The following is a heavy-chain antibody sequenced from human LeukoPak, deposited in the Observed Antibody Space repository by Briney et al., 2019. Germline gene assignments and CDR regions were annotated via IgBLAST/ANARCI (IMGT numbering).Heavy chain of an antibody. CDR1: GFTFSSYS. J-gene: IGHJ6*03. CDR3: AKDSVVTAINYYYYYMDV. CDR2: ISSSSSYI. V-gene: IGHV3-21*01. Sequence: PGGSLRLSCAASGFTFSSYSMNWVRQAPGKGLEWVSSISSSSSYIYYADSVKGRFTISRDNSKNTLYLQMNSLRAEDTAVYYCAKDSVVTAINYYYYYMDVWGKGTTVTISS. D-gene: IGHD2-21*02.